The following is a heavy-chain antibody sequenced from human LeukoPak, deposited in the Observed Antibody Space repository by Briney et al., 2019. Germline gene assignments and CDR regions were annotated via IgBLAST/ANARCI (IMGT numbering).Heavy chain of an antibody. J-gene: IGHJ4*02. Sequence: AGSLRLSCSASGFTFSSYAMHWVRQAPGKGLEYVSSISTDGGSKYYADSVKRRFTISRDNSKDTLYLQMSSLRGEDTAVYYCVKRGRQGDYAYDYWVQGTLVTVSS. CDR2: ISTDGGSK. V-gene: IGHV3-64D*06. D-gene: IGHD4-17*01. CDR3: VKRGRQGDYAYDY. CDR1: GFTFSSYA.